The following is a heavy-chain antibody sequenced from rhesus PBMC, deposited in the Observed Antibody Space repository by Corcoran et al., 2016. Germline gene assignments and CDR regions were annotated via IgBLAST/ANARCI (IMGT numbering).Heavy chain of an antibody. V-gene: IGHV3-136*01. CDR1: GFTFSSYG. Sequence: EVQLVGSGGGLVQPGGSLRLSCAASGFTFSSYGMSWVRQAPGKGLGWVSSSWCASCYIYNADSVKGRFTISRDNAKNSRSLQMNSLRAEDTAVYYCTSPEYSNYHRFDVWGPGVLVTVSS. J-gene: IGHJ5-1*01. D-gene: IGHD4-23*01. CDR3: TSPEYSNYHRFDV. CDR2: SWCASCYI.